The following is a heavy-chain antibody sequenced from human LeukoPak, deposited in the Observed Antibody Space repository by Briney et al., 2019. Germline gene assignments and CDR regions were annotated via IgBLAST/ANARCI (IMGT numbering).Heavy chain of an antibody. Sequence: GGSLRLSCAASGFTFSSYGIHWVRQAPGKGLEWVAVVSDDGRHTHYADSVKGRFAISRDSSKSTLYLQMNSLRVEDTAVYYCAKGCSNGGSCYILDYWGQGTLVTVSS. CDR2: VSDDGRHT. CDR1: GFTFSSYG. V-gene: IGHV3-30*18. D-gene: IGHD2-15*01. CDR3: AKGCSNGGSCYILDY. J-gene: IGHJ4*02.